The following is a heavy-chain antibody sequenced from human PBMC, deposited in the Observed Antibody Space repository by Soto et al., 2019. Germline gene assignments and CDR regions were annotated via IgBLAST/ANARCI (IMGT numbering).Heavy chain of an antibody. CDR1: GFSCNSYA. CDR3: AKGSIEYSASVDN. Sequence: EVHLLESGGGLVQPGGSLRLSCAASGFSCNSYAMVWVRQAPGKGLEWVSVISARGGSSYFADSVKGRFTISRDNSKNLLSLEMNSLRAEDTAIYFCAKGSIEYSASVDNWGQGTLVLVSS. J-gene: IGHJ4*02. V-gene: IGHV3-23*01. CDR2: ISARGGSS. D-gene: IGHD5-12*01.